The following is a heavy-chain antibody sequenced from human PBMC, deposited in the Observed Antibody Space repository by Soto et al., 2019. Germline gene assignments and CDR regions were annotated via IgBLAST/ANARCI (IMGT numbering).Heavy chain of an antibody. D-gene: IGHD3-10*01. CDR2: IYPGDSET. Sequence: GESLRISCKGSGYSFSKYWIGWVRQMPGKGLEWMGIIYPGDSETRYSPSFQGQVTISVDKTINTAYLQWSSLKASDTAMYYWARPFGSPYVLAVWGQGTTVTVSS. CDR3: ARPFGSPYVLAV. CDR1: GYSFSKYW. J-gene: IGHJ6*02. V-gene: IGHV5-51*01.